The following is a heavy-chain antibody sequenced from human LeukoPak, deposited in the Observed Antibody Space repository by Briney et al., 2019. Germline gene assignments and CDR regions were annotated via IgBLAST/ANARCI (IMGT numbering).Heavy chain of an antibody. V-gene: IGHV4-59*08. D-gene: IGHD4-17*01. J-gene: IGHJ5*02. CDR2: IYYSGSV. CDR3: ARLDYGDAGGWFDP. CDR1: GGSISSYY. Sequence: SETLSLTCTVSGGSISSYYWSWIRQPPGKGLEWIGYIYYSGSVNYNPSLTSRVTISVDTSKNQFSLKLSSVTAADTAVYYCARLDYGDAGGWFDPWGQGTLVTVSS.